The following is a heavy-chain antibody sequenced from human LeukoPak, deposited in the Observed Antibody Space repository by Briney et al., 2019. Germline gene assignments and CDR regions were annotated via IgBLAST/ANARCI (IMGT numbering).Heavy chain of an antibody. Sequence: SETLSLTCTVSGGSISYYYWSWIRQSPGKGLVWIGYIYYSGTTNYNPSLKGRVTISVDTSKNQFSLQLRSVTAADTAVYYCAREDPQTTVPEGMDVWGQGTTVTVSS. D-gene: IGHD4-17*01. J-gene: IGHJ6*02. CDR2: IYYSGTT. CDR3: AREDPQTTVPEGMDV. CDR1: GGSISYYY. V-gene: IGHV4-59*01.